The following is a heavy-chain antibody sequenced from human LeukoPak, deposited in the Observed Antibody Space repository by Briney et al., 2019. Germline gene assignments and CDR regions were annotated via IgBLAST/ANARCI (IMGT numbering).Heavy chain of an antibody. CDR2: ISYDGSNK. D-gene: IGHD2-15*01. CDR3: AKGWRSYGMDV. V-gene: IGHV3-30*18. J-gene: IGHJ6*02. Sequence: SGGSLRLSCAASGFTFSSYGMHWVRQAPGKGLEWVAVISYDGSNKYYADSVKGRFTISRDNSKNTLYLQMNSLRAEDTAVYYCAKGWRSYGMDVWGQGTTVTVSS. CDR1: GFTFSSYG.